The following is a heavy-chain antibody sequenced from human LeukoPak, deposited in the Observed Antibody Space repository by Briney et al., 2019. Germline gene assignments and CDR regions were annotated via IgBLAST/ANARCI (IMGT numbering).Heavy chain of an antibody. J-gene: IGHJ4*02. D-gene: IGHD6-13*01. CDR1: GYTLTELS. Sequence: ASVKVSCKVSGYTLTELSMHWVRQAPGKGLEWMGDFDPEDGETIYAQKFQGRVTMTEDTSTDTAYMELSSLRSEDTAVYYCATGELRAAGTDYWGQGTLVTVSS. CDR3: ATGELRAAGTDY. V-gene: IGHV1-24*01. CDR2: FDPEDGET.